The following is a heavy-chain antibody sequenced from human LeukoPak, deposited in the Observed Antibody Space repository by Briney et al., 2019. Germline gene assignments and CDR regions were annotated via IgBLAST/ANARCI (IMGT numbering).Heavy chain of an antibody. V-gene: IGHV4-34*01. CDR2: INHSGST. CDR3: ARGQRTYSSSWYYNY. CDR1: GGSFSGYY. Sequence: SETLSLTCAVYGGSFSGYYWSWIRQPPGKGLEWIGEINHSGSTNYNPSLKSRVTISVDTSKNQFSLKPSSVTAADTAVYYCARGQRTYSSSWYYNYWGQGTLVTVSS. D-gene: IGHD6-13*01. J-gene: IGHJ4*02.